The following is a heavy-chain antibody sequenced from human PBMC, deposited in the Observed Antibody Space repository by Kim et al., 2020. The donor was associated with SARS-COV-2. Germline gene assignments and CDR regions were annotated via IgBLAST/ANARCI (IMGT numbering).Heavy chain of an antibody. CDR1: GFSLQTYG. CDR3: AKDSHFFGYLHY. CDR2: ISFDEKHK. V-gene: IGHV3-30*18. D-gene: IGHD3-3*01. Sequence: GGSLRLSCAASGFSLQTYGVHWVRQAPGKGLEWVALISFDEKHKSYADSVQGRFTVSRDTSQNTLYLQLNSLRLEDTAVYYCAKDSHFFGYLHYWGQGTL. J-gene: IGHJ4*02.